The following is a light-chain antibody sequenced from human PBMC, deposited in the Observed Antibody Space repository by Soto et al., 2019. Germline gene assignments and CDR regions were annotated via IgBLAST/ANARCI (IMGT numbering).Light chain of an antibody. V-gene: IGKV1-13*02. CDR1: QDISSA. J-gene: IGKJ4*02. CDR3: QQCKGFSLT. Sequence: AIPLTQSPSSLSTSIGDRVAITCRASQDISSALAWYQQKPGRPPKLLIYDVSSLESGVPSRFSGRRSGTDFILTISTVLPDDFATYYCQQCKGFSLTFGGGTNVEIK. CDR2: DVS.